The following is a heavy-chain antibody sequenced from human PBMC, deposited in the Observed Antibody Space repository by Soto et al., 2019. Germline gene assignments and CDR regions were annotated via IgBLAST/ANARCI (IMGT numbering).Heavy chain of an antibody. V-gene: IGHV3-15*07. Sequence: GGSLRLSCAASGFTFSNAWMNWVRQAPGKGLEWVGRIKSKTDGGTTDYAAPVKGRFTISRDDSKNTLYLKMNSLKTEDTAVYYCTTDLKPGWYSWNYWGQGTLVTVSS. CDR1: GFTFSNAW. CDR3: TTDLKPGWYSWNY. J-gene: IGHJ4*02. CDR2: IKSKTDGGTT. D-gene: IGHD6-19*01.